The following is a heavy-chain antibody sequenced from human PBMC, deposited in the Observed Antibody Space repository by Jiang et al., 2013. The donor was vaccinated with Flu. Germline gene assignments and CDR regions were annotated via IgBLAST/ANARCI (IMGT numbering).Heavy chain of an antibody. V-gene: IGHV4-59*08. CDR1: GGSISSYY. CDR2: IYYSGST. J-gene: IGHJ4*02. Sequence: SGPGLVKPSETLSLTCTVSGGSISSYYWSWIRQPPGKGLEWIGYIYYSGSTNYNPSLKSRVTISVDTSKNQFSLKLSSVTAADTAVYYCARLSITGVYWGQGTLVTVSS. CDR3: ARLSITGVY. D-gene: IGHD1-20*01.